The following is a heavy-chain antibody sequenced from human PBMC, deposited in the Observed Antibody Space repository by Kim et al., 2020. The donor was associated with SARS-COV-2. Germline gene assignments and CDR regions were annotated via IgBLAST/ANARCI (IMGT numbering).Heavy chain of an antibody. V-gene: IGHV4-34*01. J-gene: IGHJ4*02. CDR3: ARGRRLVITIFGVVMKGGIDY. Sequence: SETLSLTCAVYGGSFSGYYWSWIRQPPGKGLEWIGEINHSGSTNYNPSLKSRVTISVDTSKNQFSLKLSSVTAADTAVYYCARGRRLVITIFGVVMKGGIDYWGQGTLVTVSS. D-gene: IGHD3-3*01. CDR1: GGSFSGYY. CDR2: INHSGST.